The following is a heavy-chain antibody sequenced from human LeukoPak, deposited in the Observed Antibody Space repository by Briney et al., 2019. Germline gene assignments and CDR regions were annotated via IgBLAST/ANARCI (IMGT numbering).Heavy chain of an antibody. D-gene: IGHD3-9*01. CDR3: ARGGPLRYFDWLFTPFDY. CDR1: GGSFSGYY. Sequence: PSETLSPTCAVYGGSFSGYYWSWIRQPPGKGLEWIGEINHSGSTNYNPSLKSRVTISVDTSKNQFSLKLSSVTAADTAVYYCARGGPLRYFDWLFTPFDYWGQGTLVTVSS. V-gene: IGHV4-34*01. CDR2: INHSGST. J-gene: IGHJ4*02.